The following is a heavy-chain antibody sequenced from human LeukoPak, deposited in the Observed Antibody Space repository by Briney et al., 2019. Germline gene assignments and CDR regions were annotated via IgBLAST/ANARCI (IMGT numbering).Heavy chain of an antibody. J-gene: IGHJ4*02. Sequence: ASVKVSCKASGYTFINYYMHWVRQAPGPGLEWMGIINPSGGGTSYAQKFQGRVTMTRDTSTSTVYMEVSSLRSEATAVYYCAREFSGYIDFWGQGTLVTVSS. CDR2: INPSGGGT. V-gene: IGHV1-46*01. CDR3: AREFSGYIDF. CDR1: GYTFINYY. D-gene: IGHD1-26*01.